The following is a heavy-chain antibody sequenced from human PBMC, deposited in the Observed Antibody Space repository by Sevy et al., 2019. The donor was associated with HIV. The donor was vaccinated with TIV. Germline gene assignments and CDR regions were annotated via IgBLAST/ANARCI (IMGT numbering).Heavy chain of an antibody. CDR3: ARQGSSSTSFDY. J-gene: IGHJ4*02. CDR1: GYSISSGYY. V-gene: IGHV4-38-2*01. CDR2: IYHSGST. Sequence: SETLSLTCAVSGYSISSGYYWGWIRQPPGKGLEWIGSIYHSGSTYYNPSLKSRVTISVDTSKNQFSLKLSSVTAADTAVYYCARQGSSSTSFDYWGQGTLVTVSS. D-gene: IGHD6-13*01.